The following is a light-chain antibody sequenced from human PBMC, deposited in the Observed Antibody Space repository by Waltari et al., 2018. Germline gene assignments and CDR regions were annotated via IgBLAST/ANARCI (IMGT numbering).Light chain of an antibody. V-gene: IGLV8-61*01. CDR2: DTT. CDR3: ALSMGSGIWV. Sequence: QTVVTQEPSLSVSPGGTVTLTCGLSSGSVSASPYPSWFQQAPGQAPRTLTFDTTTRSSGVPDRFSGSILDNKAALTITGAQAEDECDYYCALSMGSGIWVFGGGTKLTVL. J-gene: IGLJ3*02. CDR1: SGSVSASPY.